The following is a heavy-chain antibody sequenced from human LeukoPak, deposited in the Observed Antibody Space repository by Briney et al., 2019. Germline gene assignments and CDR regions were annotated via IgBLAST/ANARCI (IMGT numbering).Heavy chain of an antibody. Sequence: GGSLRLSCAASGFTFSSYEMNWVRQAPGKGLEWVSYISSSGSTIYYADSVKGRFTISRDNAKNSLYLQMNSLRAEATAVYYCAELGITMIGGVWGKGATVTISS. D-gene: IGHD3-10*02. J-gene: IGHJ6*04. CDR2: ISSSGSTI. V-gene: IGHV3-48*03. CDR1: GFTFSSYE. CDR3: AELGITMIGGV.